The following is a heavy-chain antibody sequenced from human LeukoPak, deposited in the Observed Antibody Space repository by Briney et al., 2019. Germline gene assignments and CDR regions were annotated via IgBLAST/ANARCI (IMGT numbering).Heavy chain of an antibody. CDR2: ISGSGGST. Sequence: PGGSLRLSCAASGFTFSSYAMSWVRQAPGKGLEWVSAISGSGGSTYYADSVKGRFTISRDNSKDTLYLQMNSLRAEDTAVYYCANGGSDGVDYWGQGTLVTVSS. V-gene: IGHV3-23*01. D-gene: IGHD3-16*01. CDR1: GFTFSSYA. J-gene: IGHJ4*02. CDR3: ANGGSDGVDY.